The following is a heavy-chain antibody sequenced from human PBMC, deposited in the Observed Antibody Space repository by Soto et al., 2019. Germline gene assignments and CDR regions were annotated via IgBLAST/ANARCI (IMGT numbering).Heavy chain of an antibody. V-gene: IGHV4-30-4*01. Sequence: QVQLQESGPGLVKPSQTLSLTCTVSGGSISSGDYYWSWIRQPPGKGLEWIGYIYYSGSTYYNPSLKSRVTISVDTSKNQFSLKLSSVTAADTAVYYCARDRGRYYYYCGMDVWGQGTTVTVSS. CDR3: ARDRGRYYYYCGMDV. J-gene: IGHJ6*02. CDR2: IYYSGST. CDR1: GGSISSGDYY. D-gene: IGHD3-10*01.